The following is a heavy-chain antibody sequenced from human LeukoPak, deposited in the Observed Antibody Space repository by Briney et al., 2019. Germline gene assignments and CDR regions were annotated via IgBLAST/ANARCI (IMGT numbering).Heavy chain of an antibody. J-gene: IGHJ5*02. CDR1: GFTFSSYW. D-gene: IGHD5-18*01. CDR3: ARRWADSYGGNNWFDP. V-gene: IGHV3-74*01. CDR2: INSDGSGT. Sequence: GGSLRLSCAAPGFTFSSYWMHWVRQAPGKGLVWVSRINSDGSGTNYADSVKGRFTISRDNAKNTLYLQMNSLRAEDTALYYCARRWADSYGGNNWFDPWGQGTLVTVSS.